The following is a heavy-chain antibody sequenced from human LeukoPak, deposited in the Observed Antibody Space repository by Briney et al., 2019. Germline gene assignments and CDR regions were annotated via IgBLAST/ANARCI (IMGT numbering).Heavy chain of an antibody. J-gene: IGHJ5*02. CDR1: GGSIRSYY. V-gene: IGHV4-59*01. Sequence: SETLSLTCTVSGGSIRSYYWSWIRQPPGKGLEWIGYIYYSGSTNYNPSLKSRVTISVDTSKNQFSLKLSSVTAADTAVYYCARTLNTWFDPWGQGTLVTVSS. CDR2: IYYSGST. CDR3: ARTLNTWFDP.